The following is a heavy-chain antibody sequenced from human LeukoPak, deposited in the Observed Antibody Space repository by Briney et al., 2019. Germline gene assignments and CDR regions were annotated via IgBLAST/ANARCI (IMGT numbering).Heavy chain of an antibody. Sequence: ASVKVSCKASGYTFTSYGISWVRQAPGQGLEWMGWISAYNGNTNYAQKLQGRVTMTTDTSTSTAYMELRSLRSDDTAVYYCARDGGYSGGWTNDRPFDYWGQGTLVTVSS. CDR3: ARDGGYSGGWTNDRPFDY. V-gene: IGHV1-18*04. CDR1: GYTFTSYG. CDR2: ISAYNGNT. D-gene: IGHD6-19*01. J-gene: IGHJ4*02.